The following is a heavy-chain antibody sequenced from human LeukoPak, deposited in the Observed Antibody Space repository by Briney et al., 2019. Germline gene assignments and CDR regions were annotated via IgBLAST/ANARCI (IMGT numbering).Heavy chain of an antibody. Sequence: GGSLRLSCAGSGFTFGGYGMHWFRQTPSKGLEWVAVIAYDGSRAFYADSVKGRFTISRDNSKNTMSVQMDDLRAEDTAVYYCTRYNNDHFDYWGQGTLVTVSS. V-gene: IGHV3-33*03. J-gene: IGHJ4*02. CDR2: IAYDGSRA. CDR1: GFTFGGYG. CDR3: TRYNNDHFDY. D-gene: IGHD1-14*01.